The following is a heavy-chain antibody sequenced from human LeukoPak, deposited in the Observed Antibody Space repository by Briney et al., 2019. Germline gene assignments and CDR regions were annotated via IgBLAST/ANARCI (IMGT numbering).Heavy chain of an antibody. V-gene: IGHV4-59*01. Sequence: SETLSLTCAVSRGSSSGYYWSWIRQPPGEGLEWIGYIYYSGSTNYNPSLKSRITISVDTSKNQFSLKLSSVTAADTAVYYCARLRGNYFPDYWGQGTLVTVSS. CDR1: RGSSSGYY. D-gene: IGHD4-11*01. J-gene: IGHJ4*02. CDR2: IYYSGST. CDR3: ARLRGNYFPDY.